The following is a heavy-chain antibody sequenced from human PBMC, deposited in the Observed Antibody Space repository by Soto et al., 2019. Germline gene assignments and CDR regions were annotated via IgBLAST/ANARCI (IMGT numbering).Heavy chain of an antibody. CDR2: ITGSGGGT. CDR1: GFTFSNYA. J-gene: IGHJ4*02. Sequence: EVQLLESGGGLVQPGGSLRLSCAASGFTFSNYAMTWVRQARGKGLEWVSVITGSGGGTYFVDSVKGRFTISRDNSKNTVYLQMNSLRAEDTAIYYCAKRIRTAAGFDYWGQVTLVTVSS. CDR3: AKRIRTAAGFDY. V-gene: IGHV3-23*01. D-gene: IGHD6-13*01.